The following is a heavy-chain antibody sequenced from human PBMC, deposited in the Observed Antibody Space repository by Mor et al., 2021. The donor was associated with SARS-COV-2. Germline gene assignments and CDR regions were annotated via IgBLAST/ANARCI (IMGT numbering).Heavy chain of an antibody. CDR3: ASQQQLVPFPFDY. Sequence: GTNYAQKFQGRVTMTRDTSISTAYMELSRLRSDDTAVYYCASQQQLVPFPFDYWGQGTLVTVSS. CDR2: GT. J-gene: IGHJ4*02. D-gene: IGHD6-13*01. V-gene: IGHV1-2*02.